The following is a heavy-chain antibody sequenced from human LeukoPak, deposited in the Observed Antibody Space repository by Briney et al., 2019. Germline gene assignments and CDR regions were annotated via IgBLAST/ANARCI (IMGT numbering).Heavy chain of an antibody. V-gene: IGHV1-2*02. J-gene: IGHJ5*02. CDR2: INPNSGGT. Sequence: ASVKVSCKASGYTFTGYYMHWVRQAPGQGLEWMGWINPNSGGTNYAQKFQGRVTMTRDTSISTAYMELNRLRSDDTAVYYCVRDFLSGSNCFDPWGQGTLVTVSS. CDR3: VRDFLSGSNCFDP. CDR1: GYTFTGYY. D-gene: IGHD1-26*01.